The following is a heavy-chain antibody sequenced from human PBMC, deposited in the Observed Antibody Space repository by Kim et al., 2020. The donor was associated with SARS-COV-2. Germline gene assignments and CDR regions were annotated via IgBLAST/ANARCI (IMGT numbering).Heavy chain of an antibody. Sequence: NPSPHGRFTSSVDTSKNQFSLKLSSVTAADTAVYYCARRYSGTYYFDYWGQGTLVTVSS. D-gene: IGHD1-26*01. J-gene: IGHJ4*02. V-gene: IGHV4-59*08. CDR3: ARRYSGTYYFDY.